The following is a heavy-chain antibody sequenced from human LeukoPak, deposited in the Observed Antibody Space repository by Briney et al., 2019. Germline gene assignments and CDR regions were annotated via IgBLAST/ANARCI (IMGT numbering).Heavy chain of an antibody. Sequence: GGSLRLSCAASGFTFSSYAMHWVRQAPGKGLEWVAVISYDGSNKYYADSVKGRFTISRDNSKNTLYLQMNSLRAEDAAVYYCAITRGGYPDDAFDIWGRGTIVTV. CDR2: ISYDGSNK. J-gene: IGHJ3*02. D-gene: IGHD5-18*01. CDR3: AITRGGYPDDAFDI. CDR1: GFTFSSYA. V-gene: IGHV3-30*01.